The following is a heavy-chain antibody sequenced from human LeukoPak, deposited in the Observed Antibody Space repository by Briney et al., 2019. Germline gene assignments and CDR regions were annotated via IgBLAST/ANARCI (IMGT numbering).Heavy chain of an antibody. D-gene: IGHD2-21*01. CDR3: VRGDWYFES. Sequence: GASLRLSCIASGFTFSGSRMTWVRQAPGQGLQWMGYVNRYGTDKHFVESVEGRFTITRDNAKKSLYLQMSSLRPQDTAVYFCVRGDWYFESWGQGTLVTVSS. J-gene: IGHJ4*02. V-gene: IGHV3-7*04. CDR2: VNRYGTDK. CDR1: GFTFSGSR.